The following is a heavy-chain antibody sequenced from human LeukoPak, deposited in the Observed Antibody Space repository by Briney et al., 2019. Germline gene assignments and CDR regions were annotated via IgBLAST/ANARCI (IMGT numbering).Heavy chain of an antibody. D-gene: IGHD6-19*01. Sequence: GASVKVSCKASGYTFTSYDINWVRQATGQGLEWMGWINPNSGGTNYAQKFQGRVTMTRDTSISTAYMELSRLRSDDTAVYYCARRGRMEAGLDYWGQGTLVTVSS. CDR2: INPNSGGT. J-gene: IGHJ4*02. CDR3: ARRGRMEAGLDY. V-gene: IGHV1-2*02. CDR1: GYTFTSYD.